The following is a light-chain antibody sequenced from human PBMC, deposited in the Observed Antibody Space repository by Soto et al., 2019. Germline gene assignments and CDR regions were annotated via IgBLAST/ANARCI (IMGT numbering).Light chain of an antibody. CDR3: MRTTQLPYT. J-gene: IGKJ2*01. CDR2: EVS. CDR1: QSLLHSDGKTY. V-gene: IGKV2D-29*01. Sequence: DVVLTQTPLSLSVTPGQPASISCKSTQSLLHSDGKTYLYWYLQKPGQPPQLLIYEVSSRFSGVQDRVRGSRSGTDFTLKISRGEAEDVGVDYCMRTTQLPYTLGQGTKLEIK.